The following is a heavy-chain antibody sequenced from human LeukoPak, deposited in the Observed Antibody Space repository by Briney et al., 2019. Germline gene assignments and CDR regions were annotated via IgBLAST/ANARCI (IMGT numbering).Heavy chain of an antibody. J-gene: IGHJ3*02. D-gene: IGHD6-19*01. V-gene: IGHV1-46*01. CDR2: INPSGGST. CDR3: ARDVPVAAAPRVAFDI. Sequence: GASVMASFKASGYTFTRYGISWVRQAPGQGLEWMGIINPSGGSTSYAQKFQGRVTMTRDTSTSTVYMELSSLRSEDTAVYYCARDVPVAAAPRVAFDIWGQGTMVTVSS. CDR1: GYTFTRYG.